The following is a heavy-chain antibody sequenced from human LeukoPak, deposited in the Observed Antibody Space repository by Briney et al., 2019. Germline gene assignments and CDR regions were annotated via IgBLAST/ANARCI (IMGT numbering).Heavy chain of an antibody. Sequence: SETLSLTCAVSGGSISSGGYSWSWIRRPPGKGLEWIGYIYHSGSTYYNPSLKSRVTISVDRSKNQFSLKLSSVTAADTAVYYCARGLATAIYNWFDPWGQGTLVTVSS. V-gene: IGHV4-30-2*01. J-gene: IGHJ5*02. CDR1: GGSISSGGYS. D-gene: IGHD5-12*01. CDR3: ARGLATAIYNWFDP. CDR2: IYHSGST.